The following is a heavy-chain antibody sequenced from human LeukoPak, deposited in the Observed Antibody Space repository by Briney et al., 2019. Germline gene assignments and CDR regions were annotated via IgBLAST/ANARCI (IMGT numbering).Heavy chain of an antibody. CDR2: ISGSGGST. CDR1: GFTFSSYA. D-gene: IGHD5-18*01. J-gene: IGHJ1*01. Sequence: GGSLRLSCAASGFTFSSYAMSWVRQAPGKGLEWVSAISGSGGSTYYADSVKGRFTISRDNSKNTLYLQMNSLRAEDTAVYYCAKDPGYSYGSEYFQHWGQGTLVTVSS. CDR3: AKDPGYSYGSEYFQH. V-gene: IGHV3-23*01.